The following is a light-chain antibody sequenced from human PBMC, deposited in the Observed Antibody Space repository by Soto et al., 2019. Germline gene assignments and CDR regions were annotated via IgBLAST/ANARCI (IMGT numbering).Light chain of an antibody. J-gene: IGKJ5*01. V-gene: IGKV3D-20*01. CDR1: QRISSSY. CDR3: QQYGSSPIT. CDR2: DAS. Sequence: EVVLTQSPATLSLSPGERATLSCGASQRISSSYLAWYQQKPGLAPRLLISDASTRATGIPDRFSGSVSGTDFTLTSSRLEPEDFVVYYCQQYGSSPITFGQGTRLE.